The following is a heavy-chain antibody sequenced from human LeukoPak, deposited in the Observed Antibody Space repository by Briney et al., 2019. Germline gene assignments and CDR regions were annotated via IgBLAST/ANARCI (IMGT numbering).Heavy chain of an antibody. Sequence: GGSLRLSCAASGFTFSSYAMSWVRQVPGKGLEWVSAISDSGGNTYYADFVRGRFTISRDNSKNTLYLQMSNLRAEDTAVYFCAKNRATGLAFYDYWGQGTQVTVSS. CDR3: AKNRATGLAFYDY. CDR1: GFTFSSYA. J-gene: IGHJ4*02. CDR2: ISDSGGNT. D-gene: IGHD5-24*01. V-gene: IGHV3-23*01.